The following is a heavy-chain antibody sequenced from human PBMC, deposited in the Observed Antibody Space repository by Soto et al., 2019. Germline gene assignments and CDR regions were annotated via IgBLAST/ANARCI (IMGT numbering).Heavy chain of an antibody. CDR2: IYYSGST. CDR3: ARHPHDYGDYLPYYFDY. J-gene: IGHJ4*02. D-gene: IGHD4-17*01. Sequence: SETLSLTCTVSGGSISSYYWSWIRQPPGKGLEWIGYIYYSGSTNYNPSLKSRVTISVDTSKNQFSLKLSSVTAADTAVYYCARHPHDYGDYLPYYFDYWGQGTLVTVSS. CDR1: GGSISSYY. V-gene: IGHV4-59*08.